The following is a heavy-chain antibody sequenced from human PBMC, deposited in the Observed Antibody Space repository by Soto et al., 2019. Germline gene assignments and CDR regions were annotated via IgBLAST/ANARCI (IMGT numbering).Heavy chain of an antibody. D-gene: IGHD3-22*01. J-gene: IGHJ6*02. CDR1: GYTFTSYD. Sequence: ASVKVSCKASGYTFTSYDINWVRQATGQGLEWMGWMNPNSGNTGYAQKFQGRVTMTRNTSISTAYMELSSLRSEDTAVYYCARGPYYDSSGYYYYSYGMDVSGQATTVTVSS. CDR2: MNPNSGNT. V-gene: IGHV1-8*01. CDR3: ARGPYYDSSGYYYYSYGMDV.